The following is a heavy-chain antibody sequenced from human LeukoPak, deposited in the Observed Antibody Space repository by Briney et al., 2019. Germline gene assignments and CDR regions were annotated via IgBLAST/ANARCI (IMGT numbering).Heavy chain of an antibody. Sequence: ASVKVSCKASGYTFTSYYMHWVRQAPGQGLEWIGIINPSGGSTSYAQKFQGRVTMTRDTSTSTVYMELSSLRSEDTAVYYCATYYYDSSGYYYFYYWGQGTLVAVSS. J-gene: IGHJ4*02. CDR1: GYTFTSYY. D-gene: IGHD3-22*01. CDR2: INPSGGST. V-gene: IGHV1-46*01. CDR3: ATYYYDSSGYYYFYY.